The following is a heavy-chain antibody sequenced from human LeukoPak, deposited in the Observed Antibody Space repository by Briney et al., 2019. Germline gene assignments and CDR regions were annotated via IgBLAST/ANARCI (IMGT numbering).Heavy chain of an antibody. J-gene: IGHJ1*01. V-gene: IGHV4-34*01. D-gene: IGHD3-22*01. Sequence: PSETLSLTCAVYGGSFSGYYWSWIRQPPGQGLEWIGKINHSGSPNYNPSLKSRVTISVDTSKNQFSLKLSSVTAADTAVYYCARGSNYYDSRGYYGAPPEYFQHWGQGTLVTVSS. CDR2: INHSGSP. CDR1: GGSFSGYY. CDR3: ARGSNYYDSRGYYGAPPEYFQH.